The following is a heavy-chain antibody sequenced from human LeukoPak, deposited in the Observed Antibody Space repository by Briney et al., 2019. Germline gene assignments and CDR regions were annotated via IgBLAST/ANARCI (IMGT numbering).Heavy chain of an antibody. CDR3: ARDQGYGDYGFYDY. D-gene: IGHD4-17*01. CDR1: GFTFSSYA. J-gene: IGHJ4*02. CDR2: ISYDGSNK. V-gene: IGHV3-30-3*01. Sequence: GGSLRLSCAASGFTFSSYAMSWVRQAPGKGLEWVAVISYDGSNKYYADSVKGRFTISRDNSKNTLYLQMNSLRAEDTAVYYCARDQGYGDYGFYDYWGQGTLVTVSS.